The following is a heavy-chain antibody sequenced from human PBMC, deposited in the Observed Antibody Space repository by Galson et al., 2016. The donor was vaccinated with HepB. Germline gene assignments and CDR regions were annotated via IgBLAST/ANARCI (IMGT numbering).Heavy chain of an antibody. V-gene: IGHV1-18*01. Sequence: SVKVSCKASGYTFTNYGITWVRQAPGQGLEWMGWISANNNNTIYAQRLQGRFTMTTDTSTNTAYMELRSLRSDDTALYYCAKLSRPDYWGRGTLVIVSS. CDR3: AKLSRPDY. J-gene: IGHJ4*02. CDR1: GYTFTNYG. D-gene: IGHD4-23*01. CDR2: ISANNNNT.